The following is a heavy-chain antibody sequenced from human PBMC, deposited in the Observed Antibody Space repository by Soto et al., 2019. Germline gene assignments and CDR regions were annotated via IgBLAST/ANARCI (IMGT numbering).Heavy chain of an antibody. CDR2: INDSGGST. D-gene: IGHD3-10*01. CDR1: GFTFSSYA. V-gene: IGHV3-23*01. J-gene: IGHJ2*01. Sequence: EVQLLESGGGWVQPGGSLRLSCTASGFTFSSYAMSWVRQAPGKGLEWVSSINDSGGSTYYADSVRGRFTISRDNSKNTVYVQMNNLRAEDTAVYYCAKDFYSGPQPGYFDLWGRGTLVTVSS. CDR3: AKDFYSGPQPGYFDL.